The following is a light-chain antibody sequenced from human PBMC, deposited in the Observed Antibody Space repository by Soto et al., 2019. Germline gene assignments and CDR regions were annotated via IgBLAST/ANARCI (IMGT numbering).Light chain of an antibody. CDR1: QSVRSN. J-gene: IGKJ2*01. Sequence: EIVTTQSPATLSVSPGEKATLSCRASQSVRSNLAWYQQKPGQSPRLLIYAASTRATGIPARFSGSGSGTEFTLTISSLQSEDFAVYYCQQYNNWPLYTFGQGTKLEIK. V-gene: IGKV3-15*01. CDR3: QQYNNWPLYT. CDR2: AAS.